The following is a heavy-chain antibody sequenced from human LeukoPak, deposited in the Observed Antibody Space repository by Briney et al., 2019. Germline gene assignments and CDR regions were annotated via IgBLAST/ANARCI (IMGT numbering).Heavy chain of an antibody. CDR1: GFTFSSYS. V-gene: IGHV3-21*01. Sequence: GGSLRLSCAASGFTFSSYSMYWVRQAPGKGLEWVSSISSSSSYIYYADSVKGRFTISRDNAKNSLYLQMNSLRAEDTAVYYCARVVDYYGSGSYSSYFDYWGQGTLVTVSS. D-gene: IGHD3-10*01. CDR3: ARVVDYYGSGSYSSYFDY. J-gene: IGHJ4*02. CDR2: ISSSSSYI.